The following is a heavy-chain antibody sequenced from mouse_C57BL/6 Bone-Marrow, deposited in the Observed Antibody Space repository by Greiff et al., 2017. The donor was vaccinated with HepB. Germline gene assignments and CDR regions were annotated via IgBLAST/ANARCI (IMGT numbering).Heavy chain of an antibody. CDR3: GREGIWLRRNAY. CDR2: ISDGGSYT. Sequence: EVMLVESGGGLVKPGGSLKLSCAASGFTFSSYAMSWVRQTPEKRLEWVATISDGGSYTYYPDNVKGRFTISRDNAKNNLYLQMSNLKAEDTAMYYCGREGIWLRRNAYWGQGTLVTVSA. CDR1: GFTFSSYA. V-gene: IGHV5-4*01. D-gene: IGHD2-2*01. J-gene: IGHJ3*01.